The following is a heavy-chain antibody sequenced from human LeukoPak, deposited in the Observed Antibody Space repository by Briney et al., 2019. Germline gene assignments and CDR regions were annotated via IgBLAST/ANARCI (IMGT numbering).Heavy chain of an antibody. V-gene: IGHV3-23*01. CDR1: GFTFSTYG. D-gene: IGHD2-2*01. CDR3: AKLGVPAAKKYYFDY. CDR2: ISGTGAST. J-gene: IGHJ4*02. Sequence: GGSLRLSCAASGFTFSTYGLSWVRQAPEKGLEGVSTISGTGASTYYADSLKGRFTISRDSSKNTLSLQMTSLRVEDTAVYYCAKLGVPAAKKYYFDYWGQGTLVTVSS.